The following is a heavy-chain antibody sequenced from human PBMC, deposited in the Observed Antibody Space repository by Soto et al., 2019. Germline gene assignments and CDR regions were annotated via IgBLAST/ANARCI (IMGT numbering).Heavy chain of an antibody. D-gene: IGHD4-17*01. Sequence: GGSLRLSCAASGFTFDSYGLHWVRQAQGKGLEWVALISYDGSNKYYADSVKGRYTISRDNARNTLSLQMNSLRVEDTAVYYCAKRNDYGDHLRENHYNYYGIDVWGQGTTVTVSS. CDR2: ISYDGSNK. CDR1: GFTFDSYG. J-gene: IGHJ6*02. V-gene: IGHV3-30*18. CDR3: AKRNDYGDHLRENHYNYYGIDV.